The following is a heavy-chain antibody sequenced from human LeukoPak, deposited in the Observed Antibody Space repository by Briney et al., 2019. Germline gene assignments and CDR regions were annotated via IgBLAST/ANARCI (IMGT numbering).Heavy chain of an antibody. CDR2: IVVGSGNT. J-gene: IGHJ3*02. CDR3: AADSGDQVI. CDR1: GFTFTRSV. Sequence: SVKVSCKASGFTFTRSVMQGVRQARGQRLEGIGWIVVGSGNTTYAQQFQERVTITKDMYTSTAYMELRSLRSEETAVYYCAADSGDQVIWGQGTMVTVSS. V-gene: IGHV1-58*02. D-gene: IGHD2-21*02.